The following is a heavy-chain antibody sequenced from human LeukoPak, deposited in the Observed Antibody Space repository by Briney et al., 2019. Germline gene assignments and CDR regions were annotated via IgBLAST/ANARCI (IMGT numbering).Heavy chain of an antibody. CDR3: ARVVVVPAAEYYFDY. J-gene: IGHJ4*02. CDR2: INHSGST. CDR1: GGSFSGYY. D-gene: IGHD2-2*01. V-gene: IGHV4-34*01. Sequence: SETLSLTCAVYGGSFSGYYWSWIRQPPGKGLEWIGEINHSGSTNYNPSLKSRVTISVDTPKNQFSLKLSSVTAADTAVYYCARVVVVPAAEYYFDYWGQGTLVTVSS.